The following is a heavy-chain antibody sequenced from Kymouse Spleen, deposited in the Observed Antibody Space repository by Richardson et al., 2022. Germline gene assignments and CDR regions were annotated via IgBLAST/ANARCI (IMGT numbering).Heavy chain of an antibody. Sequence: EVQLVESGGGLVKPGGSLRLSCAASGFTFSNAWMSWVRQAPGKGLEWVGRIKSKTDGGTTDYAAPVKGRFTISRDDSKNTLYLQMNSLKTEDTAVYYCTTEYYDILTGYNIWGQGTMVTVSS. D-gene: IGHD3-9*01. CDR3: TTEYYDILTGYNI. J-gene: IGHJ3*02. CDR1: GFTFSNAW. V-gene: IGHV3-15*01. CDR2: IKSKTDGGTT.